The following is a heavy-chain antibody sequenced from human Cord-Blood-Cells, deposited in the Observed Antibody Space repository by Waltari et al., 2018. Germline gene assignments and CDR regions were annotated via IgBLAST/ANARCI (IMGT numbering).Heavy chain of an antibody. CDR1: GYTFTGYY. CDR2: INPNSGGT. CDR3: ARDNLSYSSSYNYYYYYYYMDV. J-gene: IGHJ6*03. Sequence: QVQLVQSGAEVKKPGASVKVSCKASGYTFTGYYMHWVRQAPGQGLEWMGWINPNSGGTNYAQKFQGRVTMTRDTSISTAYMELSSLRSDDTAVYYCARDNLSYSSSYNYYYYYYYMDVWGKGTTVTVSS. V-gene: IGHV1-2*02. D-gene: IGHD6-6*01.